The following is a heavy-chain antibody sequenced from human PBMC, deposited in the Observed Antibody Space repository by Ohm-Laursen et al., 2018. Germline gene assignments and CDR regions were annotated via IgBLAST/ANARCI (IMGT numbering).Heavy chain of an antibody. J-gene: IGHJ6*02. CDR2: IIAFSGNT. CDR3: ARDQRSHHGNYYGMDV. D-gene: IGHD4-23*01. Sequence: ASVKASCKPSGYTFTNYGINCARQAPGQWLEWMAWIIAFSGNTYYAQSFQGRVTMTTDTSTNRDYMELRNLRSDDTAVYYCARDQRSHHGNYYGMDVWGQGTTVTVSS. V-gene: IGHV1-18*01. CDR1: GYTFTNYG.